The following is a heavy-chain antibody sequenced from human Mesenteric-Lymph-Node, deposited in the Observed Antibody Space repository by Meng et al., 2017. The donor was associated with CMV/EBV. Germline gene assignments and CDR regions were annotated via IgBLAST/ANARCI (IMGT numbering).Heavy chain of an antibody. J-gene: IGHJ5*02. Sequence: YGGSFSGYYWSWIRQPPGKGLEWIGEINHSGSTNYNPSLKSRVTISVDTSKNQFSLKLSSVTAADTAVYYCARKRGELPLPTNWFDPWGQGTLVTVSS. D-gene: IGHD1-26*01. CDR1: GGSFSGYY. V-gene: IGHV4-34*01. CDR2: INHSGST. CDR3: ARKRGELPLPTNWFDP.